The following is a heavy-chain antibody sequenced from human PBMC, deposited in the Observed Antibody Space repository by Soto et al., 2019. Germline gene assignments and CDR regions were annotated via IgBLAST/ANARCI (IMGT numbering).Heavy chain of an antibody. CDR3: ATRAPIAPAGSGPGYYYYGMEV. CDR1: GYSFTSYW. D-gene: IGHD6-13*01. Sequence: GESLKISCKGSGYSFTSYWISWVRQMPGKGLEWMGRIDPSDSYTNYSPSFQGHVTISADKSISTAYLQWSSLKASDTAMYYCATRAPIAPAGSGPGYYYYGMEVRGQGTTATVSS. J-gene: IGHJ6*02. CDR2: IDPSDSYT. V-gene: IGHV5-10-1*01.